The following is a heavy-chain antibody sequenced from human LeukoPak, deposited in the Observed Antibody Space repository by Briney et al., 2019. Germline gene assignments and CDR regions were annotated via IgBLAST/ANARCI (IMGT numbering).Heavy chain of an antibody. D-gene: IGHD5-18*01. V-gene: IGHV3-30-3*01. CDR2: ISYDGSNK. Sequence: PGRSLRLSCAASGFTFSSYAMHWVRQAPGKGLEWVAVISYDGSNKYYADSVKGRFTISRDNSKNTLYLQMNSLRAEDTAVYYCASGYSYGQGAFDIWGQGTMVTVSS. CDR3: ASGYSYGQGAFDI. CDR1: GFTFSSYA. J-gene: IGHJ3*02.